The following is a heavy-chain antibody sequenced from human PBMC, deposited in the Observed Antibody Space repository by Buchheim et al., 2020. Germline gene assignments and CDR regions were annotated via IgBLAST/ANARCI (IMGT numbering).Heavy chain of an antibody. CDR3: ARGPFQYNWNYRSSFYYYGMDV. CDR1: GGSFSGYY. J-gene: IGHJ6*02. V-gene: IGHV4-34*01. D-gene: IGHD1-7*01. CDR2: INHSGST. Sequence: QVQLQQWGAGLLKPSETLFLTCAVYGGSFSGYYWSWIRQPPGKGLEWIGEINHSGSTNYNPSLKSRVTISVDTSKNQFSLKLSSVTAADTAVYYCARGPFQYNWNYRSSFYYYGMDVWGQGTT.